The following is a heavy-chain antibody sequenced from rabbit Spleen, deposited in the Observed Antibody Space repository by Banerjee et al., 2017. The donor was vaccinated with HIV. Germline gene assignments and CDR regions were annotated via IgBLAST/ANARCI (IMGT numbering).Heavy chain of an antibody. V-gene: IGHV1S45*01. J-gene: IGHJ4*01. CDR2: ISAGSSGST. CDR1: GFSFSSSYY. D-gene: IGHD4-1*01. Sequence: QEQLEESGGGLVQPEGSLTLTCTASGFSFSSSYYMCWVRQAPGKGLEWIACISAGSSGSTYYASWAKGRFTISKTSSTTVTLQMTSLTAADTAAYFCARDGYSRGWGIVLYHFNLWGQGTLVTVS. CDR3: ARDGYSRGWGIVLYHFNL.